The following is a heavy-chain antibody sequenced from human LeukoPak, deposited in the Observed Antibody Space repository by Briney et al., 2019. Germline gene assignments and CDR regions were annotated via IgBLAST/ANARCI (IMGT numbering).Heavy chain of an antibody. CDR3: TRVRGPNYYGSGLDY. V-gene: IGHV3-49*04. D-gene: IGHD3-10*01. CDR2: IRSKVYGGTT. CDR1: GFTFGDYA. Sequence: GGSLRLSCRASGFTFGDYAMSWVRQAPGKGLEWVGSIRSKVYGGTTDYAASVKGRFTISRDDSKSIAYLQMNSLKTEDTAVYYCTRVRGPNYYGSGLDYWGQGTLVTVSS. J-gene: IGHJ4*02.